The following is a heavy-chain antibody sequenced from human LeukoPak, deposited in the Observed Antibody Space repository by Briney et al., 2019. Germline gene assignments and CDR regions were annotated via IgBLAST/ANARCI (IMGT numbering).Heavy chain of an antibody. V-gene: IGHV4-59*01. CDR2: IYYSGSI. D-gene: IGHD3-22*01. CDR3: ARENPSGYYNRPIDY. J-gene: IGHJ4*02. CDR1: GASISSYY. Sequence: SETLSLTCTVSGASISSYYWSWIRQPPGKGLEWIGDIYYSGSIKYNPSLKSRVTMSVDMSKNQFSLKLSSVTAADTAIYYCARENPSGYYNRPIDYWGQGTLVTVSS.